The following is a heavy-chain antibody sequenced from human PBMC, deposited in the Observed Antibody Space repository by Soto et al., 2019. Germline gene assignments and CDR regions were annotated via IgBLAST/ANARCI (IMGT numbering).Heavy chain of an antibody. CDR3: ARGGVGAGGYFDY. CDR2: IIPIFGTA. D-gene: IGHD1-26*01. CDR1: GGTFSSYA. V-gene: IGHV1-69*13. J-gene: IGHJ4*02. Sequence: SVKVSCKASGGTFSSYAISWVRQAPGQGLEWMGGIIPIFGTANYAQKFQGRVTITADESTSTAYMELSSLRSEDTAVYYCARGGVGAGGYFDYWGQGTLVTVSS.